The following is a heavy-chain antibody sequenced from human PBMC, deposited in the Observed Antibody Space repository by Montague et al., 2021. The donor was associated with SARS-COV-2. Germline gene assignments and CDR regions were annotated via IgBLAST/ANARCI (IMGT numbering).Heavy chain of an antibody. CDR1: GSSNTGAD. V-gene: IGHV4-4*09. D-gene: IGHD1-1*01. J-gene: IGHJ4*02. CDR3: ARVGGGTTRYFDN. Sequence: SETLSLTCTIPGSSNTGADWNCTRMHPSAQLSPYSVFCIYTSGGTKYNPSLNSRVTILVDTSKNQFSLNLRSVTAADTAVYYCARVGGGTTRYFDNWGQGTLVTVS. CDR2: IYTSGGT.